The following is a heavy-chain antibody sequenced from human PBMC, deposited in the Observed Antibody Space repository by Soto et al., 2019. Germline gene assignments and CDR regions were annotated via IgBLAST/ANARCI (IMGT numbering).Heavy chain of an antibody. V-gene: IGHV1-3*01. Sequence: ASVKVSCKASGYTFTSYAMHWVRQAPGQRLEWMGWINAGNGNTKYSQKFKGRVTITRNTSAGTAYMELSSLRSEDTAVYYCARSIVVVTALDYWGQGTLVTVSS. CDR1: GYTFTSYA. CDR2: INAGNGNT. D-gene: IGHD2-21*02. CDR3: ARSIVVVTALDY. J-gene: IGHJ4*02.